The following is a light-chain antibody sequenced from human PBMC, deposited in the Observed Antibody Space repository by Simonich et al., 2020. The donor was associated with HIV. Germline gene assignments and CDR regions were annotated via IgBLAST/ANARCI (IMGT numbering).Light chain of an antibody. CDR1: QSLRHSDGKTY. J-gene: IGKJ1*01. CDR2: WAS. V-gene: IGKV4-1*01. Sequence: DIVMTQTPLSLSVTPGQPASISCKSSQSLRHSDGKTYFYWYQQKPGQPPKLLIYWASARESGVPDRFSGNGSGTDFTLTISSLQAEDVAVYYCQQYYSTPQTFGQGTKVEIK. CDR3: QQYYSTPQT.